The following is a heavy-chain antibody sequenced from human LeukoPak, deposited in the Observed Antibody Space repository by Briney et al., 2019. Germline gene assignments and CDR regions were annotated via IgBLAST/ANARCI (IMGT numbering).Heavy chain of an antibody. V-gene: IGHV5-10-1*01. CDR3: ARHRIAAAANDY. J-gene: IGHJ4*02. Sequence: GESLKISCKGSGYSFTSYWISWVRQMPGKGLEWMGRISPSDSYTNYGPSFQGHVTISADKSISTAYLQWSSLKASDTAVYYCARHRIAAAANDYWGQGTLVTVSS. CDR1: GYSFTSYW. CDR2: ISPSDSYT. D-gene: IGHD6-13*01.